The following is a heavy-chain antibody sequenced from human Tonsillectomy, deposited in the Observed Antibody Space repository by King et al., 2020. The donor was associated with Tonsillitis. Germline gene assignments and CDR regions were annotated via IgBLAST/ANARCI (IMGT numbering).Heavy chain of an antibody. D-gene: IGHD1-26*01. CDR1: GFTFSDYS. CDR2: ICSKSDCT. Sequence: VQLVESGGRLVQPGGSLRLSCAASGFTFSDYSMSWVRQAPGKGLEWVSAICSKSDCTYYADSVKGRFTISRDNSKDTVYLQMNSLRAEDTALYYCAKHKERSHDYWGQGTLVTVSS. V-gene: IGHV3-23*04. J-gene: IGHJ4*02. CDR3: AKHKERSHDY.